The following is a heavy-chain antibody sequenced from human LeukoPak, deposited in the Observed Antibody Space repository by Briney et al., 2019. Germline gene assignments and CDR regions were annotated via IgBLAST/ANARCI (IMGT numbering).Heavy chain of an antibody. Sequence: ASVKVSCKASGGTFSSYTISWVRQAPGQGLEWMGRIIPILGIANNAQKFQGRATITADKSTSTAYMELSSLRSEDTAVYYCAREDYGGSYFDYWGQGTLVTVSS. CDR3: AREDYGGSYFDY. D-gene: IGHD4-23*01. CDR1: GGTFSSYT. V-gene: IGHV1-69*04. CDR2: IIPILGIA. J-gene: IGHJ4*02.